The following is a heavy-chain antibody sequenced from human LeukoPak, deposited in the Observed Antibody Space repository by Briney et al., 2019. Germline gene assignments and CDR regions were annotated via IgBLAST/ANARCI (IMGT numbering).Heavy chain of an antibody. CDR2: ITPSGRST. Sequence: ASVTVSFKASGYTFTIYYMHWVRQAPGQGREWMGIITPSGRSTSYAQKFQATVTMTTYTSTSTVYMELSSLRSEDTAVYYCARPYDVLGQDYYGMDVWGQGTTVTVSS. J-gene: IGHJ6*02. CDR3: ARPYDVLGQDYYGMDV. V-gene: IGHV1-46*01. D-gene: IGHD3-16*01. CDR1: GYTFTIYY.